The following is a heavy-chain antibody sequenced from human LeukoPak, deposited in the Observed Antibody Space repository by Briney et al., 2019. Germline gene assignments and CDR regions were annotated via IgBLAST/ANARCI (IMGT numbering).Heavy chain of an antibody. V-gene: IGHV3-9*01. CDR2: ISWNSGSI. J-gene: IGHJ3*02. CDR3: ARGGSGSDAFDI. Sequence: GGSLRLSCAASGFTFDDYAMHWVRQAPGKGLEWVSGISWNSGSIGYADSVKGRFTISRDNAKNSLYLQMNSLRAEDTAVYYCARGGSGSDAFDIWGQGTMVTVSS. D-gene: IGHD6-19*01. CDR1: GFTFDDYA.